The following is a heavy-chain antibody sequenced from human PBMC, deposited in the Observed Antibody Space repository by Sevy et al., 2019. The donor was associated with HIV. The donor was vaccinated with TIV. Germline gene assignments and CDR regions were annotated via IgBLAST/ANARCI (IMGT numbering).Heavy chain of an antibody. Sequence: GGSLRLSCAASGFRFSSYGMNWVRQAPGKGLEWVAFLPYDGSKEDYAASMKGRFTISRDNSKNTLYLQMNSLRAEDTAVYYCTKDMVTFGGIIANSPGGFDIWGQGTMVTVSS. V-gene: IGHV3-30*02. D-gene: IGHD3-16*02. CDR2: LPYDGSKE. CDR1: GFRFSSYG. CDR3: TKDMVTFGGIIANSPGGFDI. J-gene: IGHJ3*02.